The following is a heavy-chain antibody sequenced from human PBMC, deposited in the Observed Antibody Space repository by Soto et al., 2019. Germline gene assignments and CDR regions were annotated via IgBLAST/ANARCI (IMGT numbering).Heavy chain of an antibody. V-gene: IGHV3-72*01. Sequence: EVQLVESGGGLVQPGGSLRLYCAASGLTFSDHYMDWVRQAPGKGLEWVGRSRNKANSYTTQYAASVEGRFTISRDDSKNSVYLQLSSLKTEDTAVYYCATGVAATLHLGQGTLVTVSS. D-gene: IGHD2-15*01. CDR3: ATGVAATLH. J-gene: IGHJ1*01. CDR1: GLTFSDHY. CDR2: SRNKANSYTT.